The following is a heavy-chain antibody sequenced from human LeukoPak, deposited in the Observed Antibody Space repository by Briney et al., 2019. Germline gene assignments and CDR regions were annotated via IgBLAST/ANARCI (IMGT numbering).Heavy chain of an antibody. D-gene: IGHD3-16*01. CDR3: AREGGYFDY. CDR2: INHSGST. CDR1: AGSFSGYY. V-gene: IGHV4-34*01. J-gene: IGHJ4*02. Sequence: PSETLTLTCAVYAGSFSGYYWSWIRQPPGKGLEWIGEINHSGSTNYNPSLKSRVTISVDTSKNQSSLKLSSVTAADTAVYYCAREGGYFDYWGQGTLVTVSS.